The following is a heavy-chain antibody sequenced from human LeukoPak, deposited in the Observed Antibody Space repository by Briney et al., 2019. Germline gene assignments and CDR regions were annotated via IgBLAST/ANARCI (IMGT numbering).Heavy chain of an antibody. CDR1: GGSIRGYY. CDR2: IYSSGST. V-gene: IGHV4-59*12. CDR3: ARGYYDSSGYSGMGT. J-gene: IGHJ5*02. D-gene: IGHD3-22*01. Sequence: SETLSLTCNVSGGSIRGYYWSWIRQPPGKGLEWIGYIYSSGSTNYNPSLKSRVTMSVDKSKNQFSLKLSSVTAADTAVYYCARGYYDSSGYSGMGTWGQGTLVTVSS.